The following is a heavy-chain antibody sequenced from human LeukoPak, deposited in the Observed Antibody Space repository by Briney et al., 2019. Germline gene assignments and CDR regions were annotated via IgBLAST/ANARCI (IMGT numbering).Heavy chain of an antibody. CDR3: ASAGWFGQLYPYYYYMDV. V-gene: IGHV1-8*01. Sequence: ASVKVSCKASGYTFTTYDINWVRQATGQGLERMGWMNPNSGNTGYAQKFQGRVTMTWNTSISTAYMELSSLRSEDTAVYYCASAGWFGQLYPYYYYMDVWGKGTTVTISS. CDR2: MNPNSGNT. CDR1: GYTFTTYD. D-gene: IGHD3-10*01. J-gene: IGHJ6*03.